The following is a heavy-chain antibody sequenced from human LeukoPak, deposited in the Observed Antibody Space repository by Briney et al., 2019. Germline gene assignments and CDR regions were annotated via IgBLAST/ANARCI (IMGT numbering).Heavy chain of an antibody. CDR2: IHYSGST. D-gene: IGHD5-12*01. J-gene: IGHJ4*02. Sequence: SETLSLTCSGSGGSICSGNYWRHGFRQPPGKGLEWIGSIHYSGSTSYKPSLKSRVTIPVDTSKNQFSLKLSSVTAADTAVYSCARLPPSGYELDYWGQGTLVTVSS. CDR1: GGSICSGNYW. CDR3: ARLPPSGYELDY. V-gene: IGHV4-39*01.